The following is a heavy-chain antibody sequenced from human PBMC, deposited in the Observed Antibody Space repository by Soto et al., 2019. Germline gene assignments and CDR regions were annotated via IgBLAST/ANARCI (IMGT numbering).Heavy chain of an antibody. CDR3: AKDGSLYGSGSYSPLFDY. J-gene: IGHJ4*02. Sequence: ASVKVSCKASGYTFTSYDINWVRQATGQGLEWMGWMNPNSGNTGYAQKFQGRVTMTRNTSISTAYMELSSLRSEDTAVYYCAKDGSLYGSGSYSPLFDYWGQGTLVTVSS. V-gene: IGHV1-8*01. CDR2: MNPNSGNT. D-gene: IGHD3-10*01. CDR1: GYTFTSYD.